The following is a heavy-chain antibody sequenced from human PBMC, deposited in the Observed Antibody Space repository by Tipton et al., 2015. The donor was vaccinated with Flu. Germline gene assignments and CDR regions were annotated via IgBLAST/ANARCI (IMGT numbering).Heavy chain of an antibody. Sequence: LRLSCTVSGGSIRGYYWNWIRQFPGKGLEWIGFVYYTGSTYYNPSLKSRVTMSIDTSKNQFSLSLASVTAADTAVYYCARAYESSGHGALDIWGLGTMVTVSS. V-gene: IGHV4-59*08. J-gene: IGHJ3*02. D-gene: IGHD3-22*01. CDR2: VYYTGST. CDR1: GGSIRGYY. CDR3: ARAYESSGHGALDI.